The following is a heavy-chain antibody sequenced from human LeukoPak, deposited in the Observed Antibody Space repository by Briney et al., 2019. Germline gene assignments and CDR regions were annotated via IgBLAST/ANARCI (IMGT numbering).Heavy chain of an antibody. CDR2: ISSSGRTI. CDR3: AELGITMIGGV. J-gene: IGHJ6*04. V-gene: IGHV3-48*03. D-gene: IGHD3-10*02. CDR1: GFTFSSYE. Sequence: PGGSLRLSCAASGFTFSSYEMNWVRQAPGKGLEWVSYISSSGRTIYYADSVKGRFTLSRDNAKNSLYLQMSSLRAEDTAVYYCAELGITMIGGVWGKGTTVTISS.